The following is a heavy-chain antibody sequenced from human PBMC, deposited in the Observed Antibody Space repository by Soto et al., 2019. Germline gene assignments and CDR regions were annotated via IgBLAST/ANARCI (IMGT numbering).Heavy chain of an antibody. Sequence: EVQLVDSGGGLVHPGGSLRLSCVASRFSFSSYGMNWVRQAPGKGLEWVSYISSSSRIIYYADSVKGRFTISRDNAKNSLYLQMSSLRAEDTDMYYCAREQPRADSSNSDFEYWGQGTLVTVSS. D-gene: IGHD6-13*01. CDR1: RFSFSSYG. CDR3: AREQPRADSSNSDFEY. CDR2: ISSSSRII. V-gene: IGHV3-48*01. J-gene: IGHJ4*02.